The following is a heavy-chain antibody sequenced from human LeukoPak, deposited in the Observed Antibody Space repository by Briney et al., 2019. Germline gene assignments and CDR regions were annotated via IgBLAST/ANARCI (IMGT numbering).Heavy chain of an antibody. J-gene: IGHJ4*02. CDR2: ISGSGGST. V-gene: IGHV3-23*01. Sequence: GGSLRLSCAASGFTFSSNAMSWVRQAPGKGLEWVSVISGSGGSTYYADSVKGRFTISRDNSKNTLYLQMNSLRAEDTAVYYCAKYPTYYCDRRGYYYFDYWGQGTLVTVSS. CDR3: AKYPTYYCDRRGYYYFDY. D-gene: IGHD3-22*01. CDR1: GFTFSSNA.